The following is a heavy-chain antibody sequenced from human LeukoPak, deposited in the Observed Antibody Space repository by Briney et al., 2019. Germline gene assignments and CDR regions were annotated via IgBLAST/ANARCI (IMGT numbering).Heavy chain of an antibody. Sequence: GGSLRLSCTASGFTFTSYVMNWVRQAPGKGLEWVSYISGSGSTIYYADSVKGRFTISRDNAKNSLYLQMDSLRVEDTAVYYCARDGGFDYWGQGTLVTISP. CDR1: GFTFTSYV. CDR2: ISGSGSTI. CDR3: ARDGGFDY. J-gene: IGHJ4*02. D-gene: IGHD3-16*01. V-gene: IGHV3-48*03.